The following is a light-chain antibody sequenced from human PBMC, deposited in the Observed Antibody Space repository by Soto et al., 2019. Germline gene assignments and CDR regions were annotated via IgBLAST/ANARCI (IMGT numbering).Light chain of an antibody. CDR3: QQYSSSPRT. CDR2: GAS. V-gene: IGKV3-20*01. Sequence: ACYQQKPGQAXRXXXHGASSRATGIPDRFNGSGSGTDFTFTISRLEPEDFAVYYCQQYSSSPRTFGQGNKVDI. J-gene: IGKJ1*01.